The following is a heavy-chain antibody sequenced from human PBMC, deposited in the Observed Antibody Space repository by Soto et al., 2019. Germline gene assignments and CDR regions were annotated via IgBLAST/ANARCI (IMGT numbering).Heavy chain of an antibody. CDR1: GYTFTSYA. J-gene: IGHJ6*03. CDR3: ARWGALRFLEWTQSDYYYYMDV. CDR2: INAGNGNT. V-gene: IGHV1-3*01. D-gene: IGHD3-3*01. Sequence: GASVKVSCKASGYTFTSYAMHWVRQAPGQRLEWMGWINAGNGNTKYSQKFQGRVTITRDTSASTAYMELSSLRSEDTAVYYCARWGALRFLEWTQSDYYYYMDVWGKGTKVTVSS.